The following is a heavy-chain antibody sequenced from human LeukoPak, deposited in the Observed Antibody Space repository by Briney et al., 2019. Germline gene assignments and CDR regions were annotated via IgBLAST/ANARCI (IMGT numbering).Heavy chain of an antibody. CDR1: GFTFSIYA. D-gene: IGHD3-16*01. Sequence: GGSLRLSCAASGFTFSIYAMHWVRQAPGKGLEWVAVISYDGRNKYYADSVKGRFTISRDNSKNTLYLQMNSLRAGDTAVYYCARALGHYYDSQNQGGDYWGQGTLVTVSS. J-gene: IGHJ4*02. CDR2: ISYDGRNK. V-gene: IGHV3-30-3*01. CDR3: ARALGHYYDSQNQGGDY.